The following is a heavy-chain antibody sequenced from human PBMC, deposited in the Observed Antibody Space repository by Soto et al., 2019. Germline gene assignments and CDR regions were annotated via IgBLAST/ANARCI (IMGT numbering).Heavy chain of an antibody. D-gene: IGHD6-6*01. Sequence: GGSLRLSCVASGFTFRNFDMHWVRQAPGKGLEWVAVISNDENIKQYADSVRGRFAIARDNSKNTLYLQVTSLRAEDTAIYYCARGLRSVLDYWGQGALVTSPQ. CDR2: ISNDENIK. CDR3: ARGLRSVLDY. J-gene: IGHJ4*02. V-gene: IGHV3-33*01. CDR1: GFTFRNFD.